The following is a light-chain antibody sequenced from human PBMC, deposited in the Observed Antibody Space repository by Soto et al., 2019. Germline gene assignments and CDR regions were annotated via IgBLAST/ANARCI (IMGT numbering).Light chain of an antibody. CDR2: DAS. V-gene: IGKV1-5*01. J-gene: IGKJ1*01. Sequence: DIQMTQSPSTLSASVGDRVTITCRASQSISSWLAWYQQKPGKAPKLLIYDASSLESGVPSRFSGSGSGTEFTLNISSLQHDDFANYYCQHYNSYSEAFGQGTKVDIK. CDR1: QSISSW. CDR3: QHYNSYSEA.